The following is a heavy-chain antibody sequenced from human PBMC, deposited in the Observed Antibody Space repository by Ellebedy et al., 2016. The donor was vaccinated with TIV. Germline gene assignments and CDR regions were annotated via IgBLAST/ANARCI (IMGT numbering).Heavy chain of an antibody. CDR3: AREVYSSTWYDC. J-gene: IGHJ5*01. CDR1: GFTFDIYA. CDR2: FYSGGNA. D-gene: IGHD4-11*01. V-gene: IGHV3-53*01. Sequence: GESLKIFCVASGFTFDIYAMSWVRQAPGKGLEWVSVFYSGGNAYYADSVKGRFTISRDNSKNTVYLQMNSLRAEDTAVYYCAREVYSSTWYDCWGQGTLVTVSS.